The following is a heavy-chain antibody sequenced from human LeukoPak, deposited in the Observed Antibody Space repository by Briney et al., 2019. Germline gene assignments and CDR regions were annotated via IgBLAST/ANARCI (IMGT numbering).Heavy chain of an antibody. CDR2: IYHSGGT. J-gene: IGHJ4*02. CDR3: ARVRLEYGFDY. Sequence: SGTLSLTCTVSGYSISSGYYWGWIRQPPGKGLEWIGSIYHSGGTYYNPSLKSRVTISVDTSKNQFSLKLSSVTAADTAVYYCARVRLEYGFDYWGQGTLVTVSS. D-gene: IGHD1-1*01. CDR1: GYSISSGYY. V-gene: IGHV4-38-2*02.